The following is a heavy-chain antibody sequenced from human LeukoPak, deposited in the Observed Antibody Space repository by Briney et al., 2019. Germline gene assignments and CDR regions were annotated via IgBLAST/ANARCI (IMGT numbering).Heavy chain of an antibody. Sequence: GGSLRLSCAASGFTFSSSWMTWVRQAPGKGLEWVPNIKQDGSDQRYVESVKGRFTISRDNAKNSLYLQMNSLRAEDTAVYYCARQSSGSLTWGQGTLVIVSA. CDR1: GFTFSSSW. CDR3: ARQSSGSLT. V-gene: IGHV3-7*01. CDR2: IKQDGSDQ. D-gene: IGHD3-10*01. J-gene: IGHJ5*02.